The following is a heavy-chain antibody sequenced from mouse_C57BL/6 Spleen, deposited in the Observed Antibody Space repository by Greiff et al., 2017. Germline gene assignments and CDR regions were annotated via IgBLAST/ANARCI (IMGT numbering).Heavy chain of an antibody. CDR3: GGSSYDWYFDV. CDR2: ISPYNGCT. J-gene: IGHJ1*03. CDR1: GYTFTDYD. V-gene: IGHV1-19*01. D-gene: IGHD1-1*01. Sequence: EVKLQESGPVLVKPGASVTMSCKASGYTFTDYDMNWVKQSHGKRLEWIGVISPYNGCTIYTQKFKGKATLTVDKSSSTAYMALNSLTSDDSAVYYCGGSSYDWYFDVWGTGTTVTVSS.